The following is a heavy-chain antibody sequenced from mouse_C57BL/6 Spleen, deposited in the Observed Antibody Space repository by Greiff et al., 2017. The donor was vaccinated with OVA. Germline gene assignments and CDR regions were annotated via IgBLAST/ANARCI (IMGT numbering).Heavy chain of an antibody. J-gene: IGHJ3*01. CDR1: GYAFTNYL. V-gene: IGHV1-54*01. D-gene: IGHD1-1*01. Sequence: VQLQQSGAELVRPGTSVKVSCKASGYAFTNYLIEWVKQRPGQGLEGIGVINPGSGGTNYNEKFKGKATLTADKSSSTAYMQLSSLTSEDSAVYFCARSDTTVPAGFAYWGQGTLVTVSA. CDR3: ARSDTTVPAGFAY. CDR2: INPGSGGT.